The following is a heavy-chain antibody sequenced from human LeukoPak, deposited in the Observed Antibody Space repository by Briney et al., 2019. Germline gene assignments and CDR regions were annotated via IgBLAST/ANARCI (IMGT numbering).Heavy chain of an antibody. CDR3: ARGQSYYDFWSGYYLPYNWFDP. Sequence: SETLSLTCAVYGGSFSGYYWSWIRQPPGKGLEWIGEINHSGSTNYNPSLKSRVTISVDTSKNQFSLKLSSVTAADTAVYYCARGQSYYDFWSGYYLPYNWFDPWGQGTLVTVSS. CDR1: GGSFSGYY. CDR2: INHSGST. J-gene: IGHJ5*02. D-gene: IGHD3-3*01. V-gene: IGHV4-34*01.